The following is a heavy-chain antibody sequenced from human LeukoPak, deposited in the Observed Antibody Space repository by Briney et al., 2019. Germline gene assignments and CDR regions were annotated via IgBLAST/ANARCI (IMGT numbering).Heavy chain of an antibody. CDR1: GGTFSSYA. V-gene: IGHV1-69*06. Sequence: WASVKVSCKASGGTFSSYAISWVRQAPGQGLEWMGGIIPIFGTANYAQKFQGRVTITADKSTGTAYMELSSLRSEDTAVYYCAMYPVGRDQLLTVDYWGQGTLVTVSS. CDR2: IIPIFGTA. D-gene: IGHD2-2*01. CDR3: AMYPVGRDQLLTVDY. J-gene: IGHJ4*02.